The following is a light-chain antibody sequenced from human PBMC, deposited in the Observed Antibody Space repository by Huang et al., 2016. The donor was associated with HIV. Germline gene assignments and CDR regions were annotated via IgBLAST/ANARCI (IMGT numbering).Light chain of an antibody. CDR3: QVSYRTPWT. V-gene: IGKV1-39*01. CDR2: AAS. Sequence: DIQVTQSPSSLSASVGDRVTITCRASQNIRKFLNWYQQKPNEAPKVIISAASTLQSGFPSRFSGSGSGTDFTLSISSLRPEDLATYYCQVSYRTPWTFGQGTKVEI. J-gene: IGKJ1*01. CDR1: QNIRKF.